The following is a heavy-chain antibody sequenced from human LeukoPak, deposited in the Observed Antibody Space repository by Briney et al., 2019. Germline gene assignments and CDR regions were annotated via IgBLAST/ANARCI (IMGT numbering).Heavy chain of an antibody. CDR2: MNPNSGNT. CDR1: GYTFTSYD. CDR3: ASGHRVVKGRTPVAY. J-gene: IGHJ4*02. Sequence: ASVKVSCKASGYTFTSYDINWVRQATGQELEWMGWMNPNSGNTGYAQKFQSRVTMTRNTSISTAYMELRSLRSEDTAVYYCASGHRVVKGRTPVAYWGQGTLVTVSS. V-gene: IGHV1-8*01. D-gene: IGHD2/OR15-2a*01.